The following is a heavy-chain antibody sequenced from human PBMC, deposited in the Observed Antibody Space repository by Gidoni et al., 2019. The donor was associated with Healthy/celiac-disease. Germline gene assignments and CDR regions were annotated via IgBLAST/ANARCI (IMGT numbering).Heavy chain of an antibody. Sequence: QVQLVESGGGLVKPGGSLRLSCAASGFTFSDYYMSWIRQAPGKGLEWVSYISSCGSTIYYADSVKGRFTISRDNAKNSLYLQMNSLRAEDTAVYYCARDRGSITIFGVVSMGWFDPWGQGTLVTVSS. V-gene: IGHV3-11*01. CDR3: ARDRGSITIFGVVSMGWFDP. CDR1: GFTFSDYY. D-gene: IGHD3-3*01. J-gene: IGHJ5*02. CDR2: ISSCGSTI.